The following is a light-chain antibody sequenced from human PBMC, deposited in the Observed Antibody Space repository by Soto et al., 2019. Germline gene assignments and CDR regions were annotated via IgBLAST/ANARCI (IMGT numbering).Light chain of an antibody. CDR1: SSDVGGYNY. J-gene: IGLJ2*01. CDR2: EVS. Sequence: QSALTQPPSASGSPGQSVTISCTGTSSDVGGYNYVSWYQQHPGKVPKLILYEVSKRPSGVPDRFSGSRSGNTASLTVSGLQAEDEADYYCSSFAGSPVVFGGGTKLTVL. CDR3: SSFAGSPVV. V-gene: IGLV2-8*01.